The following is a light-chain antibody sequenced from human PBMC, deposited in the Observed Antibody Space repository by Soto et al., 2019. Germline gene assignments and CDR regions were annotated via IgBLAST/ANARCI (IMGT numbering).Light chain of an antibody. CDR2: KAS. CDR1: QDISTW. Sequence: DIQMTQSPSTLSASVGDRVTITCRASQDISTWLAWYQQKPGKAPTLLIYKASSLDSGVPPGFSGSGSGTDFTLTIISLQPDDFATYYCQQYNSYFRTFGQGTKVEIK. V-gene: IGKV1-5*03. J-gene: IGKJ1*01. CDR3: QQYNSYFRT.